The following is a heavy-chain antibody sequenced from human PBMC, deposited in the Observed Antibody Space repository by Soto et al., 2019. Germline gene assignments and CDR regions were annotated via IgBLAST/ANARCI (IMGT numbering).Heavy chain of an antibody. V-gene: IGHV1-2*02. Sequence: ASVKVSCKASGYTFTGYFLHWVRQAPGQGPEWMGCINPKNGDTYYAQRFQGRVTMTRDTSISTAYMDLNRLTSDDTAVYYCARSTGSYSYYGMDVWGQGTTVTV. CDR3: ARSTGSYSYYGMDV. CDR1: GYTFTGYF. D-gene: IGHD1-26*01. J-gene: IGHJ6*02. CDR2: INPKNGDT.